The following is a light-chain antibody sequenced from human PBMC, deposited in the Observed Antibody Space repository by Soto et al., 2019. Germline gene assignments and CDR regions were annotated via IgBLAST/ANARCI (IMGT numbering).Light chain of an antibody. Sequence: DIQMTQSPPSLSASVGDRVTITCRASQGIADYLAWYQQKPGKVPKLLIYAASTLQSGVPSRFSGSGSGTDFTLTISSLQPEDVATYYCQKYNSAPRTFGQGTKVEIK. J-gene: IGKJ1*01. CDR1: QGIADY. CDR2: AAS. CDR3: QKYNSAPRT. V-gene: IGKV1-27*01.